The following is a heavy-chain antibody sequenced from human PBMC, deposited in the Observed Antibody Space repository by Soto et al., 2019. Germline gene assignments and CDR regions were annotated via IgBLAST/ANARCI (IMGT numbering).Heavy chain of an antibody. Sequence: VQLVQSGAGVKEPGSSVKVSCKASGGRFTSYSFSWVRQAPGQGLVWMGGIIPIFNTANYAPKFEDRLTITADESTSTAYMELIGLRVDDTAVYFCARGQWQELVQALDYWGQGTLVIVSS. D-gene: IGHD6-13*01. V-gene: IGHV1-69*01. CDR2: IIPIFNTA. J-gene: IGHJ4*02. CDR1: GGRFTSYS. CDR3: ARGQWQELVQALDY.